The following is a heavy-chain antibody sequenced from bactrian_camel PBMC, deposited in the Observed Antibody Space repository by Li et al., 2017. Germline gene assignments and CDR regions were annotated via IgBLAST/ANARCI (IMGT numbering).Heavy chain of an antibody. D-gene: IGHD6*01. J-gene: IGHJ4*01. CDR1: GFPFSDSD. V-gene: IGHV3S40*01. Sequence: DVQLVESGGGSVQPGGSLRLSCAASGFPFSDSDMAWVRQAPGKGLEWVSSISPSAGTEYYADSVKGRFTASRDNAQNTVYLQMNSLKPDDTAVYSCARVRGVVAVGFVDYWGQGTQVTVS. CDR3: ARVRGVVAVGFVDY. CDR2: ISPSAGTE.